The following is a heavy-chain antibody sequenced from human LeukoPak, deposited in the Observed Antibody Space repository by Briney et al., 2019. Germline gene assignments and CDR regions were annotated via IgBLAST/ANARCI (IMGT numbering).Heavy chain of an antibody. CDR2: IYYSGST. V-gene: IGHV4-39*07. CDR3: ARVGYYYDSSGYLQLVWFDP. J-gene: IGHJ5*02. Sequence: SETLSLTCTVSGGSISSSSYYWGWIRQPPGKGLEWIGSIYYSGSTYYNPSLKSRVTISVDTSKNQFSLKLSSVTAADTAVYYCARVGYYYDSSGYLQLVWFDPWGQGTLVTVSS. D-gene: IGHD3-22*01. CDR1: GGSISSSSYY.